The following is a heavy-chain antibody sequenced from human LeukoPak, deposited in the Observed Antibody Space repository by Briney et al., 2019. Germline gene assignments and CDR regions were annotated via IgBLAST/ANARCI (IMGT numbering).Heavy chain of an antibody. V-gene: IGHV3-30*03. CDR3: ARDAPWGYGDYYYGMDV. CDR2: ISYDGSNK. D-gene: IGHD4-17*01. J-gene: IGHJ6*02. Sequence: PGGSLRLSCAASGFTFSSYGMHWVRQAPGKGLEWVAIISYDGSNKYYADSVKGRFTISRDNSKNTLYLQMNSLRAEDTAVYYCARDAPWGYGDYYYGMDVWGQGTTVTVS. CDR1: GFTFSSYG.